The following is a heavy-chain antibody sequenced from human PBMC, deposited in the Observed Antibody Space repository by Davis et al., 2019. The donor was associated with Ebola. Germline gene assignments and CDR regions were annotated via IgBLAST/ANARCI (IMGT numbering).Heavy chain of an antibody. V-gene: IGHV1-69*13. CDR2: IIPIFGTA. CDR3: ARSGVGDYYYYGMDV. Sequence: AASVKVSCKASGGTFRSYAISWVRQAPGQGLEWMGGIIPIFGTANYAQKFQGRVTITADESTSTAYMELSSLRSEDTAVYYCARSGVGDYYYYGMDVWGQGTTVTVSS. D-gene: IGHD1-26*01. CDR1: GGTFRSYA. J-gene: IGHJ6*02.